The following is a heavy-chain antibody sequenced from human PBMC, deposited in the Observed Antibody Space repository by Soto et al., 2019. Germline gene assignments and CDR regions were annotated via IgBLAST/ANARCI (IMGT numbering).Heavy chain of an antibody. CDR1: GGSISSYY. J-gene: IGHJ5*02. Sequence: SETLSLTCTVSGGSISSYYWSWIRQPPGKGLEWIGYIYYSGSTNYNPSLKSRVNISVDTSKNQFSLKLSSVTAADTAVYYCAIGHIVVVPAAIAVPNWFDPWGQGTLVTVSS. V-gene: IGHV4-59*01. D-gene: IGHD2-2*01. CDR2: IYYSGST. CDR3: AIGHIVVVPAAIAVPNWFDP.